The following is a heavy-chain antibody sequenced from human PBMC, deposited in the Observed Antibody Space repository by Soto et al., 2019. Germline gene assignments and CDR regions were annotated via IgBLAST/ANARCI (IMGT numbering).Heavy chain of an antibody. Sequence: SETLSLTCTVSGGSISSGGYFWSWVRQHPGKGLEWIGNIYYSGRTYYNPSLKSRVTISVDTSKNQFSLNLSSVTAADTAVYYCARFAKEENPKVGSWYYFDYSGQGTRVTSPQ. CDR3: ARFAKEENPKVGSWYYFDY. CDR2: IYYSGRT. CDR1: GGSISSGGYF. D-gene: IGHD6-13*01. V-gene: IGHV4-31*03. J-gene: IGHJ4*02.